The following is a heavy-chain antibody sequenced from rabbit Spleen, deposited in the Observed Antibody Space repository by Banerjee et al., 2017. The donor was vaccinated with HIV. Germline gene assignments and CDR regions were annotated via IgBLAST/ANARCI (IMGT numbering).Heavy chain of an antibody. CDR1: GTDFSSNYD. V-gene: IGHV1S45*01. J-gene: IGHJ6*01. CDR3: AQDAGPGFSSFVMVL. Sequence: QQQLVESGGGLVKPEGSLTLTCKASGTDFSSNYDMCWVRQAPGKGLEWIGCIYAGDANTYYASWAKGRCRNSDSPSTAVTLPRSSQTAAVSAPYFGAQDAGPGFSSFVMVLSGPGALGAV. CDR2: IYAGDANT. D-gene: IGHD3-1*01.